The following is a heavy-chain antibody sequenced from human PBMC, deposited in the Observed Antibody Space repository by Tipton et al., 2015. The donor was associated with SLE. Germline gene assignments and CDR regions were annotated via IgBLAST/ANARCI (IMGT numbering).Heavy chain of an antibody. V-gene: IGHV4-34*01. CDR2: IADTGSP. CDR3: ARGPFQRWPPGAY. Sequence: TLSLTCAVYGGSFSGYHWTWLRPPPGQGLEWIGEIADTGSPNYNPSLKSRVTISLDTSKSQFSLILNSLTAADTAVYYCARGPFQRWPPGAYWGRGTLVTVSS. CDR1: GGSFSGYH. J-gene: IGHJ4*02. D-gene: IGHD6-19*01.